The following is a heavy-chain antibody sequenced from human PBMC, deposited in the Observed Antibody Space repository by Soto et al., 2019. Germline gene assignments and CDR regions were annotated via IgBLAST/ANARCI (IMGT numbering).Heavy chain of an antibody. V-gene: IGHV3-30-3*01. CDR1: GFTFNTYA. CDR2: LSADENNK. CDR3: ARDLRKLRYFDY. D-gene: IGHD3-9*01. Sequence: GGSLRLSCTASGFTFNTYAFHWVRQAPGKGLEWVAVLSADENNKYYADSVKGRFTISRDNSKSTLYLQMNSLRAEDTAVYYCARDLRKLRYFDYWGQGT. J-gene: IGHJ4*02.